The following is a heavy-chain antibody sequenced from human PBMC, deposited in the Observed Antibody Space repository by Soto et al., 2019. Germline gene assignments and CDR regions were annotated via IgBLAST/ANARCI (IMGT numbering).Heavy chain of an antibody. J-gene: IGHJ4*02. CDR3: AREPEGIAAALDY. CDR1: GFTFRTYG. V-gene: IGHV3-21*01. CDR2: ISSSGSFI. Sequence: EVQLVESGGGLVKPGGSLRLSCAASGFTFRTYGMIWVRRAPGGGLEWVAPISSSGSFIYYADSVKGRFTISRDDAEKSLYLQMNSLSAEDTALYYCAREPEGIAAALDYWGRGTLVTVSS. D-gene: IGHD6-13*01.